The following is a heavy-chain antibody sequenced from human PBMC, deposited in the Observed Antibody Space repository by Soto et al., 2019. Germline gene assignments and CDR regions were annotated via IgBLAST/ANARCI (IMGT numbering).Heavy chain of an antibody. Sequence: VQLVESGGNLVRPGGSLRLSCAASGFTFSDYYMSWVRQAPGKGLEWVSVIYSGGSTHYADSVKGRFTISRDNSKNTLYLQMNSLRAEDTAMYYCARDGGGDPFDYWGQGTLVIVSS. V-gene: IGHV3-66*01. CDR3: ARDGGGDPFDY. CDR1: GFTFSDYY. CDR2: IYSGGST. D-gene: IGHD2-21*02. J-gene: IGHJ4*02.